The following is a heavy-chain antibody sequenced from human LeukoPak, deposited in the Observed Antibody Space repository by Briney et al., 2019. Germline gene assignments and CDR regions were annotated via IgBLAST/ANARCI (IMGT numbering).Heavy chain of an antibody. J-gene: IGHJ6*02. D-gene: IGHD5-24*01. V-gene: IGHV3-49*04. CDR2: IRSKAYRATT. Sequence: GGSLRLSWIGSGFIFGDHAMSWVRQAPGKGLEWVGFIRSKAYRATTEYAASVKGRFTISRDDSASIAYLQMNSLRTEDTAVYYCARGPIQLWIHNAMDVWGQGTTVTVSS. CDR3: ARGPIQLWIHNAMDV. CDR1: GFIFGDHA.